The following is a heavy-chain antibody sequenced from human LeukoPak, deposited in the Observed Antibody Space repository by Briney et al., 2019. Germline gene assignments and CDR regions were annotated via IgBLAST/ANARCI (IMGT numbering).Heavy chain of an antibody. D-gene: IGHD1-26*01. CDR3: AKGGGSYPAWYFDY. CDR1: GFTFDDYA. Sequence: GGSLRLSCAASGFTFDDYAMHWVRQAPGQGLEWVSGISWNSGSIGYADSVKGRFTISRDNAKNYLYLQMNSLRAEDTALYYCAKGGGSYPAWYFDYWGQGTLVTVSS. V-gene: IGHV3-9*01. J-gene: IGHJ4*02. CDR2: ISWNSGSI.